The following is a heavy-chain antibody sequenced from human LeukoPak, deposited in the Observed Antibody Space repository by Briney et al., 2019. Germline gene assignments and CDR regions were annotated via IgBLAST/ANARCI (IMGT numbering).Heavy chain of an antibody. D-gene: IGHD3-22*01. J-gene: IGHJ4*02. Sequence: GASVKVSCKASGYTFTSYGISWVRQAPGQGLEWMGWISAYNGYTKYAQKLQGRVTMTTDTSTSTVYMELRSLRSGDTAVYYCARDRSPRHYYDTSDYHGAADYWGQGTLVTVSS. V-gene: IGHV1-18*01. CDR1: GYTFTSYG. CDR2: ISAYNGYT. CDR3: ARDRSPRHYYDTSDYHGAADY.